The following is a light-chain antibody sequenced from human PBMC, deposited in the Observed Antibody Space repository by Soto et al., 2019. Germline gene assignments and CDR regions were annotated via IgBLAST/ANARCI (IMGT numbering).Light chain of an antibody. CDR2: END. V-gene: IGLV1-51*01. Sequence: QSVLTQPPSVSAAPGQRVAISCSGTFSNIGTNYVSWYQVLPGSVPKLLIYENDKRPSEIFARFSASKSGTSASLAITGLQAGDEGDYYCATRDSSLNAGVFGGGTKLTVL. J-gene: IGLJ3*02. CDR3: ATRDSSLNAGV. CDR1: FSNIGTNY.